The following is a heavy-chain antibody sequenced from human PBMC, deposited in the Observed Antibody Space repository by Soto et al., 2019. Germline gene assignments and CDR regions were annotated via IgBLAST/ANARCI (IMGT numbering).Heavy chain of an antibody. CDR1: GGSITSYY. Sequence: SETLSLTCTVSGGSITSYYWSWIRQPAGKRLEWIGRIYHTGSINHNPSLQSRVTMSVDTSKNQVSLKLTSVTAADAAVYYCARDMRVFGGIHVWGQGTTVTVSS. V-gene: IGHV4-4*07. CDR2: IYHTGSI. D-gene: IGHD3-3*01. J-gene: IGHJ6*02. CDR3: ARDMRVFGGIHV.